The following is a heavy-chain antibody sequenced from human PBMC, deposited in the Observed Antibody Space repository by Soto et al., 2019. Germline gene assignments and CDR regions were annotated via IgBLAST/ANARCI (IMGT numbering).Heavy chain of an antibody. V-gene: IGHV3-33*01. J-gene: IGHJ4*02. CDR1: GFTFSSYG. CDR3: ARDPFASIAAAGTGDY. CDR2: IWYDGSNK. Sequence: GGSLRLSCAASGFTFSSYGMHWVRQAPGKGLEWVAVIWYDGSNKYYADSVKGRFTISRDNSKNTLYLQMNSLRAEDTAVYYCARDPFASIAAAGTGDYWGQGTLVTVSS. D-gene: IGHD6-13*01.